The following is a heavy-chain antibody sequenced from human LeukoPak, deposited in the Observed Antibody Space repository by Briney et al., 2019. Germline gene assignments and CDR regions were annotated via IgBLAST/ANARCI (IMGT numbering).Heavy chain of an antibody. Sequence: GGSLRLSCAASGFTFSSYSMNWVRQAPGKGLEWVSSISSSSSSYIYYADSVKGRFTISRDNAKNSLYLQMNSLRAEDTAVYYCARDKYYYDSRMDYWGQGTLVTVSS. CDR2: ISSSSSSYI. V-gene: IGHV3-21*01. J-gene: IGHJ4*02. CDR1: GFTFSSYS. D-gene: IGHD3-22*01. CDR3: ARDKYYYDSRMDY.